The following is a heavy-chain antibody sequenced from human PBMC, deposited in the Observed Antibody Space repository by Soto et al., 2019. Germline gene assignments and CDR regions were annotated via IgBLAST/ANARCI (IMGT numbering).Heavy chain of an antibody. Sequence: ASVKVSCKASGYTFTSYGISWVRQAPGQGLEWMGWISAYNGNTNYAQKLQGRVTMTTDTSTSTAYMELRSLRSDDTAVYYCARGGYYFNVGKKLNYYGLDFWGQGTTVTVAS. J-gene: IGHJ6*02. CDR3: ARGGYYFNVGKKLNYYGLDF. CDR2: ISAYNGNT. CDR1: GYTFTSYG. D-gene: IGHD3-10*01. V-gene: IGHV1-18*01.